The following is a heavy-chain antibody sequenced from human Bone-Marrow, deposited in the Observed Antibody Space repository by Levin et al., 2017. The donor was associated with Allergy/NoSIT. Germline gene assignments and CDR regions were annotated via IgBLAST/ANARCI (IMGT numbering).Heavy chain of an antibody. V-gene: IGHV1-18*01. D-gene: IGHD3-3*01. CDR1: GYTFTSYG. Sequence: GASVKVSCKASGYTFTSYGISWVRQAPGQGLEWMGWISAYNGNTNYAQKLQGRVTMTTDTSTSTAYMELRSLRSDDTAVYYCARSPKRSSLFGVVILLSFDIWGQGTMVTVSS. J-gene: IGHJ3*02. CDR3: ARSPKRSSLFGVVILLSFDI. CDR2: ISAYNGNT.